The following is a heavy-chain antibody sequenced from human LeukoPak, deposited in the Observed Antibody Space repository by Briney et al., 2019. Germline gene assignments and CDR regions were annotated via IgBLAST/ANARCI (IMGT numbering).Heavy chain of an antibody. CDR1: GFTFSSYS. D-gene: IGHD4-23*01. V-gene: IGHV3-21*01. J-gene: IGHJ4*02. Sequence: KSGGSLRLSCAASGFTFSSYSMNWVRQAPGKGLEWVSSISSSSSYIYYADSVKGRFTISRDNAKNSLYLQMNSLRAEDTAVYYCAMLHGDGGKRDYWGQGTLVTVSS. CDR3: AMLHGDGGKRDY. CDR2: ISSSSSYI.